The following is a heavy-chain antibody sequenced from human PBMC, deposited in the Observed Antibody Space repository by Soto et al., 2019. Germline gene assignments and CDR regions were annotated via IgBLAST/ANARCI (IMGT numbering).Heavy chain of an antibody. CDR3: ARDIHDYSSGYTNYFDY. CDR1: GFTLSSYW. V-gene: IGHV3-7*01. CDR2: INQDGSEK. Sequence: PGGSLRLSCAASGFTLSSYWMTWVRQAPGKGLEWVANINQDGSEKYYVDSVKGRLTISRDTAQNSLYLQMNSLRVEDTAVYYCARDIHDYSSGYTNYFDYWAQETLVTFSS. D-gene: IGHD3-22*01. J-gene: IGHJ4*02.